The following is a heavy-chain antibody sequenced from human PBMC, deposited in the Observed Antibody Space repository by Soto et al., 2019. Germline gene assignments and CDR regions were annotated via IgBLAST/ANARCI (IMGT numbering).Heavy chain of an antibody. J-gene: IGHJ4*02. CDR3: ARHLGEGYFDY. Sequence: QLQLQESGPGLVKPSETLSLTCTVSGDSISSSTYFCGWVRQPPGKGLEWIGSIYYSGSTYYNPSLKSRVTISVDTSENHFSLNLSSVTAADTAVYYCARHLGEGYFDYWGQGTLVTVSS. CDR2: IYYSGST. V-gene: IGHV4-39*01. CDR1: GDSISSSTYF.